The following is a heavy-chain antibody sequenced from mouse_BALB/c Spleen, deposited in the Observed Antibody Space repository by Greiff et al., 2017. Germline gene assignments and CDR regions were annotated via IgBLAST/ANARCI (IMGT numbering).Heavy chain of an antibody. Sequence: QVQLKQPGAELVKPGASVKLSCKASGYTFTSYYMYWVKQRPGQGLEWIGGINPSNGGTNFNEKFKSKATLTVDKSSSTAYMQLSSLTSEDSAVYYCTRGGNYGWGYYAMDYWGQGTSVTVSS. V-gene: IGHV1S81*02. J-gene: IGHJ4*01. CDR3: TRGGNYGWGYYAMDY. CDR1: GYTFTSYY. D-gene: IGHD2-2*01. CDR2: INPSNGGT.